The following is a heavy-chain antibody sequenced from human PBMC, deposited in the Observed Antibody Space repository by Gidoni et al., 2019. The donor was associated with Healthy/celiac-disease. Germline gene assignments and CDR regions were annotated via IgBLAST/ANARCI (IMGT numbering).Heavy chain of an antibody. D-gene: IGHD3-22*01. CDR3: ATAVSPFTMIVVVDAFDI. J-gene: IGHJ3*02. CDR1: GYTFTDYY. Sequence: EVQLVQSGAEVKKPGATVKISCKVSGYTFTDYYMPWVQQAPGKGLEWMGLVDPEDGETIYAEKFQGRVTITADTSTDTAYMELSSLRSEDTAVYYCATAVSPFTMIVVVDAFDIWGQGTMVTVSS. V-gene: IGHV1-69-2*01. CDR2: VDPEDGET.